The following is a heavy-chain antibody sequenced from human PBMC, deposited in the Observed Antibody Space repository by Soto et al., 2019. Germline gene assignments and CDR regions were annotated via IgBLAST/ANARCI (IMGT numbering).Heavy chain of an antibody. Sequence: GGSLRLSCAASGFTFSDYYMSWIRQAPGKGLEWVSYISSSGSTIYYADSVQGRFTISRDNAKNSLYLQMNSLRAEDSSVYYFARDYYGSGSYDYWGQGTLVTVSS. D-gene: IGHD3-10*01. V-gene: IGHV3-11*01. CDR2: ISSSGSTI. CDR3: ARDYYGSGSYDY. CDR1: GFTFSDYY. J-gene: IGHJ4*02.